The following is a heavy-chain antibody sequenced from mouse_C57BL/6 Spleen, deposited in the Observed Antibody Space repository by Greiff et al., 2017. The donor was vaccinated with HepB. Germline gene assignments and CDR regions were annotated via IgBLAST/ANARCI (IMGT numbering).Heavy chain of an antibody. D-gene: IGHD2-3*01. V-gene: IGHV1-18*01. J-gene: IGHJ4*01. CDR2: INPNNGGT. Sequence: EVKLQESGPELVKPGASVKIPCKASGYTFTDYNMDWVKQSHGKSLEWIGDINPNNGGTIYNQKFKGKAKLTAVTSASTAYMELSSLTNEDSAVYYCTRSLYDYIAMDYWGQGTSVTVSS. CDR3: TRSLYDYIAMDY. CDR1: GYTFTDYN.